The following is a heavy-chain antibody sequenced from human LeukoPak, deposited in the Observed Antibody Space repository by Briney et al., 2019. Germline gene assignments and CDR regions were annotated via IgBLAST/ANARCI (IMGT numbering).Heavy chain of an antibody. CDR3: ARDPYSGSYGNYYYYFMGV. D-gene: IGHD1-26*01. Sequence: PGGSLRLSCAASGFTFSSYEMNWVRQAPGKGLEWVSSISSSSSYIYYADSVKGRFTISRDNAKNSLYLQMNSLRAEDTAVYYCARDPYSGSYGNYYYYFMGVWGKGTTVTISS. V-gene: IGHV3-21*01. J-gene: IGHJ6*03. CDR1: GFTFSSYE. CDR2: ISSSSSYI.